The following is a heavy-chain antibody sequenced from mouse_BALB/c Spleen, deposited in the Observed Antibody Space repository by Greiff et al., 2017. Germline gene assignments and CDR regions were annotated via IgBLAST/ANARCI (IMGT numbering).Heavy chain of an antibody. CDR1: GFTFSSFG. CDR2: ISSGSSTI. J-gene: IGHJ4*01. V-gene: IGHV5-17*02. CDR3: ARGVGAPYAMAY. Sequence: EVQVVESGGGLVQPGGSRKLSCAASGFTFSSFGMHWVRQAPEKGLEWVAYISSGSSTIYYADTVKGRFTISRDNPKNTLFLQMTSLRSEDTAIYYCARGVGAPYAMAYWGQGTSVTVSS. D-gene: IGHD1-1*01.